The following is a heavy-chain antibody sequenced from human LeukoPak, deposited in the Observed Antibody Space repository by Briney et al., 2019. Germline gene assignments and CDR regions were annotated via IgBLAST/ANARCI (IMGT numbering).Heavy chain of an antibody. J-gene: IGHJ4*02. Sequence: ASVKVSCKASGGTFSSYAISWVRQAPGQGLEWMGGFIPIFGTANYAQKFQGRVTITADESTSTAYMELSSLRSEDTAVYYCASANPGRIAVAGTSLDYWGQGTLVTVSS. CDR2: FIPIFGTA. CDR3: ASANPGRIAVAGTSLDY. CDR1: GGTFSSYA. V-gene: IGHV1-69*13. D-gene: IGHD6-19*01.